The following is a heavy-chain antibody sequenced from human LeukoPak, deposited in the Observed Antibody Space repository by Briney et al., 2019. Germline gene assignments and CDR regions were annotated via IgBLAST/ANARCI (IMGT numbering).Heavy chain of an antibody. CDR3: ARAFFCGGDCYVDY. D-gene: IGHD2-21*02. CDR2: VNWNGDSE. V-gene: IGHV3-20*04. J-gene: IGHJ4*02. CDR1: GFTFSSYS. Sequence: GGSLRLSCAASGFTFSSYSMNWVRQAPGKGLEWVSGVNWNGDSESYAESVKGRFTISRNNAKNSLSLQMNSLRAEDTAFYYCARAFFCGGDCYVDYWGQGTLVTVSS.